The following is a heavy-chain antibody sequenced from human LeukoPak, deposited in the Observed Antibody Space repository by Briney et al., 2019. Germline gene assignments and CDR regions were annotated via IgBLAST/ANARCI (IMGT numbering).Heavy chain of an antibody. CDR3: AIPVAARFETDY. D-gene: IGHD6-6*01. J-gene: IGHJ4*02. V-gene: IGHV3-23*01. Sequence: GGSLRLSCAASGFTFSSYAMSWVRQAPGKGLEWVSAVSGSGGSTYYADSVKGRFTISRDNSKNTLYLQMNSLRAEDTAVYYCAIPVAARFETDYWGQGTLVTVSS. CDR1: GFTFSSYA. CDR2: VSGSGGST.